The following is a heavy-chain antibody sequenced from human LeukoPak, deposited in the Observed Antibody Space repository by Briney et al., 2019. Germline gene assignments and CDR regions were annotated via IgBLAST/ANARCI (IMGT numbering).Heavy chain of an antibody. Sequence: ASVKVSCKASGYTFTSYDINWVRQATGQGLEWMGWMNPNSGNTGYAQKFQGRVTMTRNTSISTAYMELSSLRSEDTAVYYCARGLGYYGPGSPDAFDIWGQGTMVTVSS. J-gene: IGHJ3*02. V-gene: IGHV1-8*01. CDR2: MNPNSGNT. CDR3: ARGLGYYGPGSPDAFDI. CDR1: GYTFTSYD. D-gene: IGHD3-10*01.